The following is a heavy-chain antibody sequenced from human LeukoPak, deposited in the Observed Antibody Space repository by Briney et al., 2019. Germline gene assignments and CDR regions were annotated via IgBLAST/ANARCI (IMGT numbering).Heavy chain of an antibody. J-gene: IGHJ6*02. CDR3: ARGGTVTTYYYYYGMDV. CDR2: INPNSGGT. CDR1: GYTFTGYY. D-gene: IGHD4-11*01. Sequence: ASVKVSCKASGYTFTGYYMHWVRQAPGQGLEWMGWINPNSGGTNYAQKFQGRVTMTRDTSISTAYMELSRLRSDDTAVYYCARGGTVTTYYYYYGMDVWGQGTTVTVPS. V-gene: IGHV1-2*02.